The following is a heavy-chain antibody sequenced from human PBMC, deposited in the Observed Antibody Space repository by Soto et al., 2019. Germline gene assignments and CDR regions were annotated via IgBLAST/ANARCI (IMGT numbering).Heavy chain of an antibody. CDR3: AIRFELWLRFNY. Sequence: QVQLQESGPGLVKPSQTLSLTCTVSGGSISSGGYYWSWIRQHPGKGLEWIGYIYYSGSTYYNPSLNSRVTISVDMIKNKFGLKLSIVTAADTAVYYRAIRFELWLRFNYWGQGTLVTVTS. V-gene: IGHV4-31*03. CDR2: IYYSGST. D-gene: IGHD5-12*01. CDR1: GGSISSGGYY. J-gene: IGHJ4*02.